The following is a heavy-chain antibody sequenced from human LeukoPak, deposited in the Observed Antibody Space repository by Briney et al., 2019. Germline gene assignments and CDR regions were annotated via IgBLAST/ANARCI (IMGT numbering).Heavy chain of an antibody. D-gene: IGHD1-26*01. CDR2: IVSNGDST. CDR1: GFTFSRYG. CDR3: ARGMVGATRGPFDY. V-gene: IGHV3-64*04. Sequence: GGSLRLSCSASGFTFSRYGMHWVRQAPGKGLEYVSAIVSNGDSTYYADSVKGRFTIPRDNAKNTLYLQMNSLRAEDTAVYYCARGMVGATRGPFDYWGQGTLVTVSS. J-gene: IGHJ4*02.